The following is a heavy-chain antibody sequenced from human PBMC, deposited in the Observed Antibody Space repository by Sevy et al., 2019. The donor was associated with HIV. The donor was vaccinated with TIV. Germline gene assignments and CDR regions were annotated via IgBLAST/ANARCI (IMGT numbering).Heavy chain of an antibody. D-gene: IGHD1-1*01. Sequence: SETLSLTCTVSGGSSSSGDYYWSWIRQPPGKGLEWIGYIYYSGSTYYNPSLKSRVTISVDTSKNQFSLKLSSVTAADTAVYYCARVGETGTTLDYYYGMDVWGQGTTVTVSS. CDR1: GGSSSSGDYY. J-gene: IGHJ6*02. CDR2: IYYSGST. V-gene: IGHV4-30-4*01. CDR3: ARVGETGTTLDYYYGMDV.